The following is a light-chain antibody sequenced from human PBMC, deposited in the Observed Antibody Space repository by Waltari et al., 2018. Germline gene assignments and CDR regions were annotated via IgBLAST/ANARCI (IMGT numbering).Light chain of an antibody. V-gene: IGLV1-40*01. J-gene: IGLJ2*01. Sequence: QSVLTQPPSVSAPPGQRVTIPCTGSSSNIGAGYDVHWYQQLPGTAPKLLIYGNSNRPSGVPDRFSGSKSGTSASLAITGLQAEDEADYYCQSYDSSLSGSVFGGGTKLTVL. CDR2: GNS. CDR3: QSYDSSLSGSV. CDR1: SSNIGAGYD.